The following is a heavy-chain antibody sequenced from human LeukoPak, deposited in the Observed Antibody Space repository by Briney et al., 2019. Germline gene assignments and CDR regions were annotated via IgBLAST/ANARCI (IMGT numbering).Heavy chain of an antibody. CDR2: IKEDGSEK. Sequence: PGGSLRLSCAASGFTFSTHWMSWVRQAPGKGLEWVANIKEDGSEKYYVDSVKGRFTISRDNAKNSLCLQMNSLRAEDTAVYYCVMGGAFDIWGQGTMVTVSS. CDR3: VMGGAFDI. J-gene: IGHJ3*02. D-gene: IGHD2-8*01. CDR1: GFTFSTHW. V-gene: IGHV3-7*01.